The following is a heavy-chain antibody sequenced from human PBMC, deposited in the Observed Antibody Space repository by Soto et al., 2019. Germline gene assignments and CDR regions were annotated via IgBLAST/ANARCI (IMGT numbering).Heavy chain of an antibody. CDR1: GFTFSSYA. D-gene: IGHD6-19*01. CDR2: ISYDGRNK. Sequence: QVQLVESGGGVVQPGRSLRLSCAASGFTFSSYAMHWVRQAPGKGLEGVAVISYDGRNKYYADSVKGRFTISRDNSKNTLYLQMNSLRAEDTAVYYCARASNGWYYDYWGQGTLVTVSS. V-gene: IGHV3-30-3*01. CDR3: ARASNGWYYDY. J-gene: IGHJ4*02.